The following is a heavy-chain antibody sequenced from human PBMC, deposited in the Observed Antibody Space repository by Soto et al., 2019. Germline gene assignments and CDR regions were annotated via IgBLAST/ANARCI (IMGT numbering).Heavy chain of an antibody. CDR3: ARPVGATTEPLGAFDI. CDR2: IYPGDSDT. J-gene: IGHJ3*02. D-gene: IGHD1-26*01. CDR1: GYSFTSYW. V-gene: IGHV5-51*01. Sequence: PGESLKISCKGSGYSFTSYWIGWVRQMPGKGLEWMGIIYPGDSDTRYSPSFQGQVTISADKSISTAYLQWSSLKASDTAMYYCARPVGATTEPLGAFDIRGQGTMVTVSS.